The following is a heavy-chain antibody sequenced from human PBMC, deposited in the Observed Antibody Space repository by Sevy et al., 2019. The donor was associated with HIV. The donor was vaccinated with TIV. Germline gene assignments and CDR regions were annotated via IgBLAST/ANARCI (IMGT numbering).Heavy chain of an antibody. CDR1: EFTFSSYS. CDR3: GRAQGYCVVNSCFGGSINAFDI. D-gene: IGHD2-2*01. J-gene: IGHJ3*02. V-gene: IGHV3-48*01. CDR2: IIPSDTTI. Sequence: GGSLRLSCAASEFTFSSYSMNWVRQAPGKGLEWISYIIPSDTTIYYADSVKGRFTISRDNAKNSLHLQMNSLRVEETALYYCGRAQGYCVVNSCFGGSINAFDIWGQGTMVTVSS.